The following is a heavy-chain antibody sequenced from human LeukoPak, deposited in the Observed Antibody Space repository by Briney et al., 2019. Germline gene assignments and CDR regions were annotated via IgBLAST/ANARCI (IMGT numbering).Heavy chain of an antibody. V-gene: IGHV4-30-4*01. Sequence: PSETLSLTCAVYGGSFSGYYWSWIRQPPGKGLEWIGYIYYSGSTYYNPSLKSRVTISVDTSKNQFSLKLSSVTAADTAVYYCARWGSSGFDYWGQGTLVTVSS. D-gene: IGHD3-22*01. J-gene: IGHJ4*02. CDR1: GGSFSGYY. CDR3: ARWGSSGFDY. CDR2: IYYSGST.